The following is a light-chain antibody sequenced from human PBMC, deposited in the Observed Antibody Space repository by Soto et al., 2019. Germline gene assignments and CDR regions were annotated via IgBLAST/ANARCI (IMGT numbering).Light chain of an antibody. CDR3: SSYAGSSTYV. J-gene: IGLJ1*01. Sequence: QSALTQPASVSGSPGQSITISCIGTSSDVGSYTLVSWYQQHPGKAPKLMIFEGRKRPSGVSYRFSGSKSGHTASLTISGLQAEDEADDYCSSYAGSSTYVFGGGTKLTVL. CDR2: EGR. V-gene: IGLV2-23*01. CDR1: SSDVGSYTL.